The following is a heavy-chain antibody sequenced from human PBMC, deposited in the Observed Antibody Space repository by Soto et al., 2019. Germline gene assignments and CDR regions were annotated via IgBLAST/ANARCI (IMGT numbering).Heavy chain of an antibody. D-gene: IGHD4-17*01. J-gene: IGHJ4*02. CDR3: ARGSPVTTDY. CDR2: IYHSGST. CDR1: GGSISSGGYS. Sequence: PSGTLSLTCAVSGGSISSGGYSWTWIRQPPGKGLEWIGYIYHSGSTYYNPSLKSRVTISVDRSKNQFSLKLSSVTAADTAVYYCARGSPVTTDYWAQGTLVTVSS. V-gene: IGHV4-30-2*01.